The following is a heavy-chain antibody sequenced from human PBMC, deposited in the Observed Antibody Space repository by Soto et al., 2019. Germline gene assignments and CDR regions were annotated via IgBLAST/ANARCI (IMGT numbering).Heavy chain of an antibody. J-gene: IGHJ6*03. Sequence: PSETLSLTCTVSGGSISSYYWSWIRQPPGKGLEWIGYIYYSGSTNYNPSLKSRVTISVDTSKNQFSLKLSSVTAADTAVYYCARGIYDILTGYYTYYYYDMDVWGKGTTVTVSS. D-gene: IGHD3-9*01. CDR3: ARGIYDILTGYYTYYYYDMDV. V-gene: IGHV4-59*01. CDR2: IYYSGST. CDR1: GGSISSYY.